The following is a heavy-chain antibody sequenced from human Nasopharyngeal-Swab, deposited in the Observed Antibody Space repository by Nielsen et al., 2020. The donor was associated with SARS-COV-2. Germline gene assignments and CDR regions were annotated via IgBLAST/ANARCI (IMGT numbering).Heavy chain of an antibody. Sequence: GGSLRLSCAASGFTFSSYEMNRVRQAPGKGLVWVSRIKSDGSTTNYADSVKGRFTISRDNAKNSLYLQMNSLRAEDTAVYYCARENCGGDCYSPGYYYYGMDVWGQGTTVTVSS. J-gene: IGHJ6*02. V-gene: IGHV3-74*01. CDR2: IKSDGSTT. CDR1: GFTFSSYE. D-gene: IGHD2-21*01. CDR3: ARENCGGDCYSPGYYYYGMDV.